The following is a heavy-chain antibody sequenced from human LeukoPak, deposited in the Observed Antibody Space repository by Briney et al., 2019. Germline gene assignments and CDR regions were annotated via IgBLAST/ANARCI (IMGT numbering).Heavy chain of an antibody. CDR3: ARGGSSTSCRSCEGDVYYYYYYMDV. J-gene: IGHJ6*03. CDR1: SGSISSYY. Sequence: SETLSLTCTVSSGSISSYYWSWNRQPPGKGLEWIGYIYYSGSTNYNPSLKSRVTISVDTSKNQFSLKLSSVTAADTAVYYCARGGSSTSCRSCEGDVYYYYYYMDVWGKGTTVTVSS. CDR2: IYYSGST. V-gene: IGHV4-59*01. D-gene: IGHD2-2*01.